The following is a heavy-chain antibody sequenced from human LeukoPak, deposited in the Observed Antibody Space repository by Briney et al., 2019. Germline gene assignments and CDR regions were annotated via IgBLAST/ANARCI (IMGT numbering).Heavy chain of an antibody. Sequence: GGSLRLSCAASGFTFSSYAMSWVRQAPGKGLEWVSAISGSGGSTYYADSVKGRFTIYRDNSKNTLYLQMNSLRAEDTAVYYCAKKPAHDYYGSGSDGPFYLDYWGQGTLVTVSS. D-gene: IGHD3-10*01. J-gene: IGHJ4*02. CDR3: AKKPAHDYYGSGSDGPFYLDY. CDR2: ISGSGGST. CDR1: GFTFSSYA. V-gene: IGHV3-23*01.